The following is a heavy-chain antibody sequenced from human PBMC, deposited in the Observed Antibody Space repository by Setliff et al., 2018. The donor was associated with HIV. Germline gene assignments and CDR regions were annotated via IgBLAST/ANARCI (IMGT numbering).Heavy chain of an antibody. V-gene: IGHV1-18*01. CDR2: ISIHNGNS. Sequence: ASVKVSCKASGYTFTSYGISWVRQAPGQGLEWMGWISIHNGNSNSPQKFEDRVTLTFDTSTSTAYLDLRSLRSDDTAVYYCARGIGIFGVVYYYYYMDVWGKGTTVTVSS. CDR3: ARGIGIFGVVYYYYYMDV. J-gene: IGHJ6*03. D-gene: IGHD3-3*01. CDR1: GYTFTSYG.